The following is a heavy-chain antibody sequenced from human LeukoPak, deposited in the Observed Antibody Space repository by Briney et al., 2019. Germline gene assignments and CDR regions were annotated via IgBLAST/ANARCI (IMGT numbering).Heavy chain of an antibody. CDR3: AREDSTVTTTFAY. J-gene: IGHJ4*02. CDR2: ISSSSSYI. D-gene: IGHD4-17*01. Sequence: GGSLRLSCAASGFTFSSYSMNWVRQAPGKGLEWVSSISSSSSYIYYTDSVKGRFTISRDNAKNSLYLQMNSLRAEDTAVYYCAREDSTVTTTFAYWGKEPLVTVSS. CDR1: GFTFSSYS. V-gene: IGHV3-21*01.